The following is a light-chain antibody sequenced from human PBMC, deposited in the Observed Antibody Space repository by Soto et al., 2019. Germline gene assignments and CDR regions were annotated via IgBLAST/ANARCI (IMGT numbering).Light chain of an antibody. CDR2: DAS. J-gene: IGKJ4*01. Sequence: EIVLTQSPATLSLSPRERATLSCRASQSVGKYLAWYQQKPGQAPRLLIYDASNRATGIPARFSGSGSGTDFTLTISSLEPEDFAVYYCHQRVGWPLTCGGGTKVEIK. V-gene: IGKV3-11*01. CDR3: HQRVGWPLT. CDR1: QSVGKY.